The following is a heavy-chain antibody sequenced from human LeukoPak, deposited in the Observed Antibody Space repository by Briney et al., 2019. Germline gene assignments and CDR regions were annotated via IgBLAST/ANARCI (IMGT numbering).Heavy chain of an antibody. D-gene: IGHD4-17*01. CDR2: INPNSGGT. Sequence: ASVKVSCKGSGYRYTGYYMHWVRQAPGQGLEWMGWINPNSGGTNYAQKFQGRVTMTGDTSISTAYMELRRLRSDDTAVYYCARDYGDRFDYWGQGTLVTVSS. CDR1: GYRYTGYY. J-gene: IGHJ4*02. CDR3: ARDYGDRFDY. V-gene: IGHV1-2*02.